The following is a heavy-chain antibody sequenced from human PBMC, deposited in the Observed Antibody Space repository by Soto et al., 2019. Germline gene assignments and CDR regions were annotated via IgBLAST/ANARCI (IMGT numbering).Heavy chain of an antibody. V-gene: IGHV3-21*01. D-gene: IGHD3-10*01. J-gene: IGHJ4*01. Sequence: LRMSCAPSKLRLSSYSMSWLRQATRKGLEWVSSISSSSSYIYYADSVKGRFTISRDNAKNSLYLQMNSLRAEDTAVYYCALIQDSDTSDSYSQAGLDY. CDR2: ISSSSSYI. CDR3: ALIQDSDTSDSYSQAGLDY. CDR1: KLRLSSYS.